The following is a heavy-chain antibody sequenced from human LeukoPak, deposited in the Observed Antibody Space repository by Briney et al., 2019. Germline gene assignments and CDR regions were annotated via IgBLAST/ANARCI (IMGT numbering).Heavy chain of an antibody. CDR2: IRCDGTNK. Sequence: VGSRRLSCAASGLIFGSYGMHWVRQAPGKGLEWVAFIRCDGTNKYYADSVKGRFTISRDNSKNTLYLQMNSLRPEDTAVYYCAKDWAVLGTMVPNWGQGTVVTVSS. CDR3: AKDWAVLGTMVPN. D-gene: IGHD5-12*01. V-gene: IGHV3-30*02. CDR1: GLIFGSYG. J-gene: IGHJ4*02.